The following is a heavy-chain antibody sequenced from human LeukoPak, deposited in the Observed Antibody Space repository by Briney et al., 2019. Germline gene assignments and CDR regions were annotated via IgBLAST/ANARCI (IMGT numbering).Heavy chain of an antibody. CDR3: ARDRPAAANDY. D-gene: IGHD2-2*01. J-gene: IGHJ4*02. V-gene: IGHV1-18*01. CDR1: GYTFTSFG. CDR2: ISAFNGNT. Sequence: GASVKVSCKTSGYTFTSFGISWVRQAPGQGLEWMGWISAFNGNTNYAQKLQGRVTMITDTSTSTAYMELRSLRSDDTAVYYCARDRPAAANDYWGQGTLVTVSS.